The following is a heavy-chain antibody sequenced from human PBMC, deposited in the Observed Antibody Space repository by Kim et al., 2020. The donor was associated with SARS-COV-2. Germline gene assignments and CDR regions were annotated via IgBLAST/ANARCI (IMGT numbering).Heavy chain of an antibody. CDR3: ARVLGGSEGIIDY. J-gene: IGHJ4*02. CDR2: ISSSSSYI. V-gene: IGHV3-21*01. Sequence: GGSLRLSCAASGFTFSSYSMNWVRQAPGKGLEWVSSISSSSSYIYYADSVKGRFTISRDNAKNSLYLQMNSLRAEDTAVYYCARVLGGSEGIIDYWGQGTLVTVSS. CDR1: GFTFSSYS. D-gene: IGHD3-16*01.